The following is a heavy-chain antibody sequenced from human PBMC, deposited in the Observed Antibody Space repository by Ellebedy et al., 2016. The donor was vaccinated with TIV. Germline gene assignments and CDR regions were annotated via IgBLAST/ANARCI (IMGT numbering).Heavy chain of an antibody. V-gene: IGHV3-21*01. Sequence: GESLKISCAASGFTFTRDYMGWVRLAPGRGLEWVSYISSTSDYIYYTDSVKGRFTISRENAKSSLYLQLNSLRAEETAFYFCARGVAASGFFYSWGQGTRVTVSS. CDR1: GFTFTRDY. J-gene: IGHJ4*02. CDR2: ISSTSDYI. D-gene: IGHD6-13*01. CDR3: ARGVAASGFFYS.